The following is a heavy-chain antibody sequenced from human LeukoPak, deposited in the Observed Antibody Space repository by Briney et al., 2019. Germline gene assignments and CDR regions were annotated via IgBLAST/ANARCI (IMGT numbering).Heavy chain of an antibody. J-gene: IGHJ3*02. Sequence: PSETLSLTCTVSGGSISSSSYYWGWIRQPPGKGLEWIGSIYYSGSTYYNPSLKSRVTISVDTSKNQFSLRLNSVTAADTAVYYCVREGRGSYSDVFDIWGQGTLVTVSS. V-gene: IGHV4-39*07. CDR2: IYYSGST. CDR3: VREGRGSYSDVFDI. D-gene: IGHD1-26*01. CDR1: GGSISSSSYY.